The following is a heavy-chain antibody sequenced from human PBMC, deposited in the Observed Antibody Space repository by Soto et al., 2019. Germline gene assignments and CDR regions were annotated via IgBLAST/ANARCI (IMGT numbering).Heavy chain of an antibody. CDR3: ARGGYYYCGLYC. Sequence: QVQLVQSGAEVKKPGASVKVSCRASRYTFTSYGVSWVRQAPGQGLEWMGWISAYNGQTNYIQKVQGRVTVTREASTSTAYMEMRTLRSDDTALYYCARGGYYYCGLYCWGEGATVSVSS. J-gene: IGHJ6*04. V-gene: IGHV1-18*01. CDR2: ISAYNGQT. CDR1: RYTFTSYG. D-gene: IGHD3-16*01.